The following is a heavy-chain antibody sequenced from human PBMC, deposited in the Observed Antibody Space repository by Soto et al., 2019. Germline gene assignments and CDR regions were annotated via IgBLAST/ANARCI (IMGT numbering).Heavy chain of an antibody. D-gene: IGHD6-6*01. V-gene: IGHV1-69*13. Sequence: SVKVSCKASGGTFSSYAIGWVRQAPGQGLEWMGGVIPIFGTANYAQKFQGRVTITADESTSTAYMELSSLRSEDTAVYYCARVGFEYSSSFGPDYYYYGMGVWGQGTTVTVSS. J-gene: IGHJ6*02. CDR1: GGTFSSYA. CDR2: VIPIFGTA. CDR3: ARVGFEYSSSFGPDYYYYGMGV.